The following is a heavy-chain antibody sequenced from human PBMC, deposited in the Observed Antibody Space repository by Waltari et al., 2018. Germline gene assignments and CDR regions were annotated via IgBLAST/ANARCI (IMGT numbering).Heavy chain of an antibody. V-gene: IGHV4-61*09. J-gene: IGHJ3*02. CDR2: IYTSGGT. D-gene: IGHD2-21*01. Sequence: QVQLQESGPGLVKPSQTLSLTCTVSGGSISSGSYYWSWIRQPAGKGLEWIGYIYTSGGTNSNPSRKSRVTISVDPSKNQFSLKLSSVTAADTAVYYCATPQAVYCGGDCYSDAFDIWGQGTMVTVSS. CDR3: ATPQAVYCGGDCYSDAFDI. CDR1: GGSISSGSYY.